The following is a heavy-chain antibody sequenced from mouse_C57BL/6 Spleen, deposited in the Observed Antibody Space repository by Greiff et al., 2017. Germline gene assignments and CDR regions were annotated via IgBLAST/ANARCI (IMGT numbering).Heavy chain of an antibody. Sequence: EVQLVESGGGLVKPGGSLKLSCAASGFTFSSYAMSWVRQTPEKRLEWVATISDGGSYTYYPDNVKGRFTISRDNAKNNLYLQMSHLKSEDTAMYCCARVDYYGSSDYAMGYWGQGTSDTVSS. J-gene: IGHJ4*01. D-gene: IGHD1-1*01. CDR2: ISDGGSYT. CDR3: ARVDYYGSSDYAMGY. V-gene: IGHV5-4*01. CDR1: GFTFSSYA.